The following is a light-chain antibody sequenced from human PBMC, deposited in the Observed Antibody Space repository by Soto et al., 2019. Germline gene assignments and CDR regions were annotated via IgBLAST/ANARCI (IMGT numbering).Light chain of an antibody. CDR3: AAWDDSLSGYV. Sequence: QSVLTQPPSASETPGQRVSISCSGSGSNIGSNTVHWYQQLPGTAPKPLMYNNNQRPSGVPDRFSGSKSGTSASLAISGLQSEDEADYYCAAWDDSLSGYVVGTGTKVTVL. CDR2: NNN. V-gene: IGLV1-44*01. CDR1: GSNIGSNT. J-gene: IGLJ1*01.